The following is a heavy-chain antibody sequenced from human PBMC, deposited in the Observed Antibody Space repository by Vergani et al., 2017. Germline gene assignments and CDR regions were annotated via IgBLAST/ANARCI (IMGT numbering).Heavy chain of an antibody. CDR2: ISNDGSNK. CDR3: AKGGWNYWFDS. Sequence: QVQLVESGGGVVQPGRSLRLSCAASGFAFNYYGMHWVRQAPGKGLEWVAFISNDGSNKYYTDSVKGRFTISRDNSKNTLYLQMNSLRAEDTAIYYCAKGGWNYWFDSWGQGTLVIVS. CDR1: GFAFNYYG. J-gene: IGHJ5*01. V-gene: IGHV3-30*18. D-gene: IGHD1-1*01.